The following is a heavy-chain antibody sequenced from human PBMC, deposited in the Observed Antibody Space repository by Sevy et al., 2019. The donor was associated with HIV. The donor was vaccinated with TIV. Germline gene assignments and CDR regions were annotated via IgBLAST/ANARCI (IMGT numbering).Heavy chain of an antibody. CDR2: ISSSSSTI. CDR3: GGAATKHYYYYYGMDV. J-gene: IGHJ6*02. CDR1: GFTFSSYS. V-gene: IGHV3-48*02. D-gene: IGHD6-25*01. Sequence: GGSLRLSCAASGFTFSSYSMNWVRQAPGKGLEWVSYISSSSSTIYYADSVKGRFTISRDNAKNSLYLQMNSLRDEDTAVYYCGGAATKHYYYYYGMDVWGQGTTVTVSS.